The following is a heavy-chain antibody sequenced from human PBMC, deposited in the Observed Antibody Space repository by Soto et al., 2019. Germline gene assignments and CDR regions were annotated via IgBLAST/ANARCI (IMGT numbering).Heavy chain of an antibody. CDR3: ARDLGS. J-gene: IGHJ5*02. CDR1: GFTFSDHY. V-gene: IGHV3-72*01. CDR2: SRNKANSYTT. Sequence: PGGSLRLSCAASGFTFSDHYMDWVRQAPGKGLEWVGRSRNKANSYTTEYAASVSGRFTISRDDSKNSLYLQMNSLKTEDTAVYYCARDLGSWGQGTLVTVSS.